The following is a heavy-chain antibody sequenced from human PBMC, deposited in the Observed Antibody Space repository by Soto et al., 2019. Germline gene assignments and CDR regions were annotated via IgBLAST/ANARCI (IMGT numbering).Heavy chain of an antibody. CDR1: GYTFTTYA. CDR2: INAGNGNT. D-gene: IGHD6-13*01. CDR3: ARGKGSSRYGRFDP. Sequence: QVQLVQSGAGVKKPGASVKVSCKASGYTFTTYAMHWVRQAHGQRLEWMGGINAGNGNTKYSQKFQGRITITRDTXXNTAYMELSSLRSEDTAVYYCARGKGSSRYGRFDPWGQGTLVTVSS. J-gene: IGHJ5*02. V-gene: IGHV1-3*01.